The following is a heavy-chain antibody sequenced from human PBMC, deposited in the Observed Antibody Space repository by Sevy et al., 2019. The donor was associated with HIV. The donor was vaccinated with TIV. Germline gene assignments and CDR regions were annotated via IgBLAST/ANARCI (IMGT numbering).Heavy chain of an antibody. D-gene: IGHD2-2*01. CDR2: INHSGST. CDR3: ARHCSGSSCSHAFDI. J-gene: IGHJ3*02. CDR1: GGSFSGYY. V-gene: IGHV4-34*01. Sequence: SETLSLTCAVYGGSFSGYYWSWIRQPPGKGLEWVGEINHSGSTKYNPSLKSRVTISVDTSDNQFSLKLSSVTAADTAVYYCARHCSGSSCSHAFDIWCQGTMVTVSS.